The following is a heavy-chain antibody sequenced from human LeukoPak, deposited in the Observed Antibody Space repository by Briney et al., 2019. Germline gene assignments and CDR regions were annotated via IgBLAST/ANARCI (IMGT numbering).Heavy chain of an antibody. CDR2: INHSGST. CDR3: ARQYRGYSYGLRPYYFDY. J-gene: IGHJ4*02. D-gene: IGHD5-18*01. CDR1: GGSISGYY. Sequence: SETLSLTCTVSGGSISGYYWNWIRQPPGKGLEWIGEINHSGSTNYNPSLKSRVTISVDTSKNQFSLKLSSVTAADTAVYYCARQYRGYSYGLRPYYFDYWGQGTLVTVSS. V-gene: IGHV4-34*01.